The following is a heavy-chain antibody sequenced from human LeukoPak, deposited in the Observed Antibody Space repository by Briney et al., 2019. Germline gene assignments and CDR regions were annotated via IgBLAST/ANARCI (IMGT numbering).Heavy chain of an antibody. J-gene: IGHJ4*02. CDR1: GFTFSSYA. D-gene: IGHD5-18*01. CDR3: AKDGGTWIQPMYYFDY. CDR2: ISGSGGST. V-gene: IGHV3-23*01. Sequence: GGSLRLSCAASGFTFSSYAMSWVRQAPGRGLEWVSAISGSGGSTYYADSVKGRFTISRDNSKNTLYLQMNGLRAEDTAVYYCAKDGGTWIQPMYYFDYWGQGTLVTVSS.